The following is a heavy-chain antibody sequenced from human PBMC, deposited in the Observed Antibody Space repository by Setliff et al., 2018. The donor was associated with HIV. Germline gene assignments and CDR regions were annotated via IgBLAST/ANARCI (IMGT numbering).Heavy chain of an antibody. Sequence: GESLRLSCEASGFTFSSYEMNWVRQVPGKGLEWVSYISGSGTRTFYVDSVKGRFSISRDNARNTVYLQMNNLRAEDTAVYYCARDSVRGASWYPGGFDVWGQGAMVTVSS. CDR1: GFTFSSYE. V-gene: IGHV3-48*03. CDR3: ARDSVRGASWYPGGFDV. J-gene: IGHJ3*01. D-gene: IGHD3-10*01. CDR2: ISGSGTRT.